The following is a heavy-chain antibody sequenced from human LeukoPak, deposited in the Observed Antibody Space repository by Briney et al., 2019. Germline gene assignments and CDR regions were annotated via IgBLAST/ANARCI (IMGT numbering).Heavy chain of an antibody. D-gene: IGHD4-11*01. CDR1: GGIFSSCA. CDR3: ASGMNRHSNYVLGYYYYYMDV. J-gene: IGHJ6*03. CDR2: IIPIFGTA. Sequence: GASVKVSCKASGGIFSSCAISWLRQAPGQGLEWMGGIIPIFGTANYAQKFQGRVTITTDESTSTAYMELSSLRSEDTAVYYCASGMNRHSNYVLGYYYYYMDVWGKGTTVTVSS. V-gene: IGHV1-69*05.